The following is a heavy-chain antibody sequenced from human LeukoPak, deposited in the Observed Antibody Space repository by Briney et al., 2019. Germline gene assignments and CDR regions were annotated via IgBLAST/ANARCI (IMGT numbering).Heavy chain of an antibody. Sequence: SETLSLTCTVSGGSISSSSYYWGWIRQPPGKGLEWTGSIYYSGSTYYNPSPKSRVTISVDTSKNQFSLKLSSVTAADTAVYYCARAIMTHNWFDPWGQGTLVTVSS. CDR1: GGSISSSSYY. CDR2: IYYSGST. J-gene: IGHJ5*02. CDR3: ARAIMTHNWFDP. D-gene: IGHD3-16*01. V-gene: IGHV4-39*01.